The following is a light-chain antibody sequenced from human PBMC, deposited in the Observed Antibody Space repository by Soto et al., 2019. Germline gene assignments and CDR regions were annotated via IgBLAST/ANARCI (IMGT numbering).Light chain of an antibody. CDR1: QDITSY. CDR3: QHCDYLPI. Sequence: DIQMTQSPSSLSASVGDRVTITCQASQDITSYLNWYQHKPEKAPKLLLYDASILEAGVPPRFSGSGSGTDFTLTISSLQPEDVATYYCQHCDYLPIFGPGTTVDFK. J-gene: IGKJ3*01. V-gene: IGKV1-33*01. CDR2: DAS.